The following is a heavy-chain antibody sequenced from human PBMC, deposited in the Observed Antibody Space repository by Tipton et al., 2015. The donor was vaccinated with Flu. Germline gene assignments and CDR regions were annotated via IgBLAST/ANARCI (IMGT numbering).Heavy chain of an antibody. CDR2: ISYGGSNK. V-gene: IGHV3-30*04. J-gene: IGHJ3*02. Sequence: SLRLSCAASGFTFSSYAMHWVRQAPGKGLEWVAVISYGGSNKYYADSVKGRFTISRDNSKNTLYLQMNSLRAEDTAVYYCARDGVEMATINAFDIWGQGTMVTVSS. CDR1: GFTFSSYA. D-gene: IGHD5-24*01. CDR3: ARDGVEMATINAFDI.